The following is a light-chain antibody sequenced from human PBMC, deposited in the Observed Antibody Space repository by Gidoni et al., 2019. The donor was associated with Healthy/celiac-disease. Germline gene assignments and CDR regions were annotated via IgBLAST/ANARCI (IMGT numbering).Light chain of an antibody. J-gene: IGKJ1*01. CDR2: TAS. CDR3: QQYNSYSRT. V-gene: IGKV1-5*03. Sequence: DIQMTQSPSTLSATEGDRVTITCLASQSISSWLAWYQQKPGQAPKLLIYTASSLESGVPSRFSGSRSGTAFTLPISSLQPDDFATYYCQQYNSYSRTFGQGTKVEIK. CDR1: QSISSW.